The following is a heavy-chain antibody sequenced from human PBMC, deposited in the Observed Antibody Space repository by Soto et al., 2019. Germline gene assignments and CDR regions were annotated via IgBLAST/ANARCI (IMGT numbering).Heavy chain of an antibody. CDR3: VRDHQYCTGGSCYWLDP. CDR2: IYHSGST. V-gene: IGHV4-4*02. D-gene: IGHD2-15*01. Sequence: ETLSLTCAVSSGSISSGNWWSWVRQPPGKGLEWIGEIYHSGSTNYNPSLKSRVTISIDKSKNQLSLKLGSVTAADTAVYYCVRDHQYCTGGSCYWLDPWGQGTMVTVSS. CDR1: SGSISSGNW. J-gene: IGHJ5*02.